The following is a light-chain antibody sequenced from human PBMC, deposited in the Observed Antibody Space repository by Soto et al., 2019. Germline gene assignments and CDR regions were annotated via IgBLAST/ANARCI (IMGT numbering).Light chain of an antibody. CDR2: EVT. J-gene: IGLJ3*02. V-gene: IGLV2-14*01. CDR1: SSDVGGYNY. Sequence: HSALTQPASVSGSPGQSITISCTGTSSDVGGYNYVSWYQQHPGKAPKLMIYEVTNRPSGVSNRFSGSKSGNTASLTISGLQAEDEADYYCSSYTSSITPVFGGGTKLTVL. CDR3: SSYTSSITPV.